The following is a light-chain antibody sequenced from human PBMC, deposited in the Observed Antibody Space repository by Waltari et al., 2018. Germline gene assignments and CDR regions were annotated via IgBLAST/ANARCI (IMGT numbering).Light chain of an antibody. J-gene: IGKJ1*01. Sequence: DIVMTQSPDSLTVSLGERATINCKSSQTVLYSSNNNNYLAWYQQKPGQPPKLLIYWASTRESGVPDRFSGSGSGTDFTLTISSLQAEDAAVYYCQQYYTTPRTFGQGTKVEIK. V-gene: IGKV4-1*01. CDR3: QQYYTTPRT. CDR2: WAS. CDR1: QTVLYSSNNNNY.